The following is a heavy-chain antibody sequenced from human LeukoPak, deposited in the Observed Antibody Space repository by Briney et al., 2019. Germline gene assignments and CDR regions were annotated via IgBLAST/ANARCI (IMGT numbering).Heavy chain of an antibody. J-gene: IGHJ6*03. CDR3: ARAENGYSSSWSYNYYYYMDV. CDR2: ISSGSSYI. Sequence: GGSLRLSCAASGFTFSSYSMKWVRQAPGKGLEWVSSISSGSSYIYYADSVKGRFTISRDNAKDSLYLQMNSLRAEDTAVYYCARAENGYSSSWSYNYYYYMDVWGKGTTVTVSS. CDR1: GFTFSSYS. V-gene: IGHV3-21*01. D-gene: IGHD6-13*01.